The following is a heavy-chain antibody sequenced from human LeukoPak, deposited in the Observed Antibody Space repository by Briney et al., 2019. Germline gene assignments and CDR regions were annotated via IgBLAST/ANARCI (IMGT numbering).Heavy chain of an antibody. CDR2: INPNSGGT. D-gene: IGHD3-3*01. Sequence: GASVKVSCKASGNTFTGYYMHWVRQAPGQGLEWMGRINPNSGGTNYAQKFQGRVTMTRDTSISTAYMELSRLRSDDTAVYYCASSYYDFWSGYRDGDAFDIWGQGTMVTVSS. J-gene: IGHJ3*02. V-gene: IGHV1-2*06. CDR3: ASSYYDFWSGYRDGDAFDI. CDR1: GNTFTGYY.